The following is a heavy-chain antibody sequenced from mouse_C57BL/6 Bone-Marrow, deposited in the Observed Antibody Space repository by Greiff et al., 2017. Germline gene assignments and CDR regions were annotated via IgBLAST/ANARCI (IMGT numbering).Heavy chain of an antibody. V-gene: IGHV1-19*01. CDR3: AKEEQLRFAY. J-gene: IGHJ3*01. CDR1: GYTFTDYY. CDR2: INPYNGGT. D-gene: IGHD3-1*01. Sequence: VQLKQSGPVLVKPGASVKMSCKASGYTFTDYYMNWVKQSHGKSLEWIGVINPYNGGTSYNQKFKGKATLTVDKSSSTAYMELNSLTSEDSAVYYCAKEEQLRFAYWGQGTLVTVSA.